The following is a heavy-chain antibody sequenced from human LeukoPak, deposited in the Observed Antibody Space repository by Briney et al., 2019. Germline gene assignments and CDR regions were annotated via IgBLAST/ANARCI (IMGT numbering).Heavy chain of an antibody. J-gene: IGHJ4*02. D-gene: IGHD6-19*01. V-gene: IGHV3-15*01. CDR2: IKSKTDGGTT. CDR3: TTTPGYSSGWYDVDY. Sequence: GGSLRLSCAASGLTVTNAWMSWVRQAPAKGLEWVGRIKSKTDGGTTDYAAPVKGRFTISRDDSKNTLYLQMNSLQTEDTAVYYCTTTPGYSSGWYDVDYWGQGTLVTVSS. CDR1: GLTVTNAW.